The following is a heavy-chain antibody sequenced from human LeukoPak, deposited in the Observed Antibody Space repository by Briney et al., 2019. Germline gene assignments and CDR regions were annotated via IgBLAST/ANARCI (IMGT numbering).Heavy chain of an antibody. CDR2: IIPIFGTA. CDR1: GGTFSSYA. CDR3: ARVVDSSWYFFDY. Sequence: ASVKVSCKASGGTFSSYAISWVRQAPGQGLEWMGGIIPIFGTANYAQKFQGRVTITDKSTSTAYMELSSLRSEDTAVYYCARVVDSSWYFFDYWGQGTLVTVSS. J-gene: IGHJ4*02. V-gene: IGHV1-69*06. D-gene: IGHD6-13*01.